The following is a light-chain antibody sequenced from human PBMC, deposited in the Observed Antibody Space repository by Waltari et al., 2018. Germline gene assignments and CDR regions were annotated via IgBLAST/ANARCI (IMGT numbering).Light chain of an antibody. CDR3: QQYGNPALT. CDR1: QRVSNNY. Sequence: CSASQRVSNNYLAWYQKKPGQAPRLLIYDASTRATGIPDRFSGSGSGTDFTLTISRLEPEDFAVYYCQQYGNPALTFGGGSKVEIK. CDR2: DAS. J-gene: IGKJ4*01. V-gene: IGKV3-20*01.